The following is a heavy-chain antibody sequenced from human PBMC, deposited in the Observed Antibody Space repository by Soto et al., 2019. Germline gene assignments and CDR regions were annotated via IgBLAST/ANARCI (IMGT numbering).Heavy chain of an antibody. Sequence: QVQLVQSGAEVKKPGSSVKVSCKDSGGTFSTYSMFWVRQAPGQGLEWMGRIIPMLRIRNSTQRFKDRVTITADKSTATAHVELSSLRSEDSALYYCTIGSWSGEVFEIWGQWTMVTVSS. CDR2: IIPMLRIR. J-gene: IGHJ3*02. CDR1: GGTFSTYS. V-gene: IGHV1-69*02. CDR3: TIGSWSGEVFEI. D-gene: IGHD2-21*01.